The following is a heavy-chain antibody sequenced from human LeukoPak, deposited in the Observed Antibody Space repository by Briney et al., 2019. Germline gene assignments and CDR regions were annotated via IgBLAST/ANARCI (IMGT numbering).Heavy chain of an antibody. CDR2: TWYDGSNK. D-gene: IGHD2-2*01. CDR3: VRDRNYAFDY. J-gene: IGHJ4*02. Sequence: GRSLRLSCAASGFTFSNYGMHWVRQAPGKGLEWVAVTWYDGSNKYYADSVKGRFTISRDNSKNTLYLHMNSLRAEDTAVYFCVRDRNYAFDYWGQGTLVTVSS. CDR1: GFTFSNYG. V-gene: IGHV3-33*01.